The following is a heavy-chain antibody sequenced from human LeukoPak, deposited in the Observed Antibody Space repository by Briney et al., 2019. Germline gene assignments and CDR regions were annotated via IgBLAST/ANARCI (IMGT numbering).Heavy chain of an antibody. CDR1: GFTFSSYW. Sequence: GGSLRLSCAASGFTFSSYWMSWVRQAPGKGLEWVGNIKEDGTKEYYVDSVKGRFTISRDNAKNSLYLQMNSLRAEDTAVYYCAELGITMIGGVWGKGTTVTISS. J-gene: IGHJ6*04. V-gene: IGHV3-7*01. CDR2: IKEDGTKE. D-gene: IGHD3-10*02. CDR3: AELGITMIGGV.